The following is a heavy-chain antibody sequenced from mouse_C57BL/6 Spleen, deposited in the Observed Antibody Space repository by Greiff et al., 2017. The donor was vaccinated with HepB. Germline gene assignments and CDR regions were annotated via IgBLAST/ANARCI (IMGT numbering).Heavy chain of an antibody. D-gene: IGHD2-4*01. J-gene: IGHJ1*03. Sequence: QVQLQQPGAELVKPGASVKLSCKASGYTFTSYWMQWVKQRPGQGLEWIGEIDPSDSYTNYNQKFKGKATLTVDTSSSTAYMQLSSLTSEDSAVYYWARRGNYDHRDWYFDVWGTGTTVTVSS. V-gene: IGHV1-50*01. CDR1: GYTFTSYW. CDR3: ARRGNYDHRDWYFDV. CDR2: IDPSDSYT.